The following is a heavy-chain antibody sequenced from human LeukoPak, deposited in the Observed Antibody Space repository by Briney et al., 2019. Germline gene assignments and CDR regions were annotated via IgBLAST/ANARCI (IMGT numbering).Heavy chain of an antibody. J-gene: IGHJ4*02. V-gene: IGHV3-23*01. CDR2: ISGGSGST. CDR3: AKDGGYSYGALDY. Sequence: GGSLRLSCAAPGFTFSSYAMTWVRQAPGKGLEWVSVISGGSGSTNYADSVKGRFTISRDNSKNTLHLQMNSLRVEDTAIYYRAKDGGYSYGALDYWGQGTLVTVSS. D-gene: IGHD5-18*01. CDR1: GFTFSSYA.